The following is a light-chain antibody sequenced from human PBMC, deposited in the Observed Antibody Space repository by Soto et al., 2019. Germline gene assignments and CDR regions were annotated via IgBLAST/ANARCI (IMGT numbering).Light chain of an antibody. V-gene: IGLV1-47*01. CDR2: RNN. Sequence: QSVLTQPPSASGTPGQRVTISCSGSSSNIGSNYVYWYQHLPGTAPKLLIYRNNQRPSGVPDRFSGSKSGTSASLAISGLRSEDEAGYYCAAWDDSLSGRVFGGGTKLTVL. CDR1: SSNIGSNY. CDR3: AAWDDSLSGRV. J-gene: IGLJ2*01.